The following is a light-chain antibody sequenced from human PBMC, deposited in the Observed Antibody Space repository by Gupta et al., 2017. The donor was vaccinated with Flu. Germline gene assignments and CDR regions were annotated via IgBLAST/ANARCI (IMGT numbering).Light chain of an antibody. CDR2: KAS. Sequence: GDRVTIPCRASQSISSWLAWYQQKPGKAPKLLIYKASILESGVPSRFSGSGSGTEFTRTISSLQPDDLAAYYCQQYETYPLTFGGGTKVEIK. V-gene: IGKV1-5*03. CDR1: QSISSW. J-gene: IGKJ4*01. CDR3: QQYETYPLT.